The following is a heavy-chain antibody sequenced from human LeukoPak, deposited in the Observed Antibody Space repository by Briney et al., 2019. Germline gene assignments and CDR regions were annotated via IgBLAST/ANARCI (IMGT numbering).Heavy chain of an antibody. J-gene: IGHJ4*02. CDR2: INYSGGST. CDR3: SRLIAARTPYYFDY. CDR1: GFTFSSNA. Sequence: GGSLRLSCAASGFTFSSNAMSWVRQAPGKGLDWVSGINYSGGSTYYADSVKGRFTISRDNSKNTLYLQMNNLRAEDTAVYYCSRLIAARTPYYFDYWGQGTLVTVSS. V-gene: IGHV3-23*01. D-gene: IGHD6-6*01.